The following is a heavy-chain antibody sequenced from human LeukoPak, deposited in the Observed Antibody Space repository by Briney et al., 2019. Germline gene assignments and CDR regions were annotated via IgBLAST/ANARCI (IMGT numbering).Heavy chain of an antibody. CDR1: GFTFSSYA. CDR3: ARDGSSSGWYADYYYGMDV. Sequence: GGSLRLSCAASGFTFSSYAMSWVRQAPGKGLEWISAISGSGGSTYYADSVKGRFTISRDNSKNTLYLQMNSLRAEDTAVYYCARDGSSSGWYADYYYGMDVWGQGTTVTVSS. D-gene: IGHD6-13*01. J-gene: IGHJ6*02. CDR2: ISGSGGST. V-gene: IGHV3-23*01.